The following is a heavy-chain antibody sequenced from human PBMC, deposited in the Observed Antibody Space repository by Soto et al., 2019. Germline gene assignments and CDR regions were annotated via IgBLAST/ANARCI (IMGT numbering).Heavy chain of an antibody. V-gene: IGHV4-61*08. J-gene: IGHJ4*02. CDR2: IYYSGNT. D-gene: IGHD5-18*01. CDR1: GGSVSSGGYY. Sequence: QVQLQESGPGLVKPSETLSLTCTVSGGSVSSGGYYWTWIRQPPGKGLEWIGYIYYSGNTNYNPSLKSRVTTSVDTSKNQFSLKLTSVTAADAAVYYCARDIRGYSRAFVYWGQGTLVTVSS. CDR3: ARDIRGYSRAFVY.